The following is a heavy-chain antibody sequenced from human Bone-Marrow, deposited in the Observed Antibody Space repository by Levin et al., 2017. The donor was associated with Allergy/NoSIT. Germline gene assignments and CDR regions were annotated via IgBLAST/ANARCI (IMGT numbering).Heavy chain of an antibody. CDR1: GFTVRDNY. CDR2: INSGGST. D-gene: IGHD6-13*01. V-gene: IGHV3-53*01. CDR3: ARDSSSWYRAFEI. J-gene: IGHJ3*02. Sequence: GGSLRLSCAASGFTVRDNYMNWVRQAPGKGLEWVSVINSGGSTNYADSVKGRFTISRDNSKNTVDLQMNSLRAEDTAEYYCARDSSSWYRAFEIWGRGTVVTVS.